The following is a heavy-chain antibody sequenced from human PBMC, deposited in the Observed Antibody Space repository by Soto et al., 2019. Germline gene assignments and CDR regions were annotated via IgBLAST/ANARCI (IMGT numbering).Heavy chain of an antibody. CDR2: IYYSGST. J-gene: IGHJ3*02. CDR3: ARSAGPIGAFDI. V-gene: IGHV4-59*01. CDR1: GGSISRYY. Sequence: PSETLSLTCTVSGGSISRYYWSWIRQPPGKGLEWIGYIYYSGSTNYNPSLKSRVTISVDTSNNQFSLKLNSVTAADTAVYYCARSAGPIGAFDIWGQGTMVTVSS.